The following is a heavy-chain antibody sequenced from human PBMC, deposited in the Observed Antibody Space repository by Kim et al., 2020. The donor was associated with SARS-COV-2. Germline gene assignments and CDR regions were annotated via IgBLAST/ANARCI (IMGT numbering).Heavy chain of an antibody. D-gene: IGHD3-10*01. CDR2: IYHSGST. CDR1: GGSISSGGYS. V-gene: IGHV4-30-2*01. CDR3: ARGKVLWFGELLNNNWFDP. Sequence: SETLSLTCAVSGGSISSGGYSWSWIRQPPGKGLEWIGYIYHSGSTYYNPSLKSRVTISVDRSKNQFSLKLSSVTAADTAVYYCARGKVLWFGELLNNNWFDPWGQGTLVTVSS. J-gene: IGHJ5*02.